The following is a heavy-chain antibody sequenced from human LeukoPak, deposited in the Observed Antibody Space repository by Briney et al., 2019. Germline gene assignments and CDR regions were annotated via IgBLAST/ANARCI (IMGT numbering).Heavy chain of an antibody. Sequence: GASVKVSCKVSGYTLKGLSMYWVRQAPGKGLQWMGGFDPEDGETIYAQRFQGRVTMTTDTSTSTAYMELRSLRSDDTAVYYCAREGYCSSTSCYSHTYFDYWGQGTLVTVSS. V-gene: IGHV1-24*01. J-gene: IGHJ4*02. CDR1: GYTLKGLS. D-gene: IGHD2-2*01. CDR2: FDPEDGET. CDR3: AREGYCSSTSCYSHTYFDY.